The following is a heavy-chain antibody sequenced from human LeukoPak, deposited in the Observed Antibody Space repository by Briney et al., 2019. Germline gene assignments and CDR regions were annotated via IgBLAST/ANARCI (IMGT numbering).Heavy chain of an antibody. J-gene: IGHJ4*02. D-gene: IGHD6-19*01. CDR1: GFTFSSYA. CDR3: ATKGVPIGSGWYAY. CDR2: ISGSGGST. V-gene: IGHV3-23*01. Sequence: GGSLRLSCAVSGFTFSSYAMSWVRQAPGKGLEWVSAISGSGGSTYYADSVKGRFTISRDNPKSTLYLQMNSLRAEDTAVYYCATKGVPIGSGWYAYWGQGTLVTVSS.